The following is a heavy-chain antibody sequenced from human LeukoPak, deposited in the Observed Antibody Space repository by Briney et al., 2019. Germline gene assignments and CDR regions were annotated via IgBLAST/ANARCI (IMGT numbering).Heavy chain of an antibody. Sequence: PGGSLRLSCAASGFTVSSNYMSWVRQAPGKGLEWVSVIYSGGSTYYADSVKGRFTISRDNSKNTLYLQMNSLRAEDTAVYYCAKDMAARLNYDSTFNDYWGQGTLVTVSS. D-gene: IGHD5-12*01. CDR1: GFTVSSNY. CDR2: IYSGGST. CDR3: AKDMAARLNYDSTFNDY. V-gene: IGHV3-66*01. J-gene: IGHJ4*02.